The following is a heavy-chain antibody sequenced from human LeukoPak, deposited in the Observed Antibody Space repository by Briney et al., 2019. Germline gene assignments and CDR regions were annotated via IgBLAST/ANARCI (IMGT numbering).Heavy chain of an antibody. V-gene: IGHV4-59*01. D-gene: IGHD3-9*01. Sequence: SETLSLTCTVSDGSMSSYYWSWIRQPPGKGLEWIGYIYYDGDTSYNASLKSRVTISIDTSKNQFSLKLDSVTAADTAMYYCVRDSRNYGIYWGQGTLLTVSS. J-gene: IGHJ4*02. CDR3: VRDSRNYGIY. CDR2: IYYDGDT. CDR1: DGSMSSYY.